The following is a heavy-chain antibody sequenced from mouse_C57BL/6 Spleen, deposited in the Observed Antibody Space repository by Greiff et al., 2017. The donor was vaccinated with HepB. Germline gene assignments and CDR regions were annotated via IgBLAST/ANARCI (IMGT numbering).Heavy chain of an antibody. D-gene: IGHD2-5*01. CDR3: ARGSNYGFAY. Sequence: QVQLKESGAELVRPGTSVKVSCKASGYAFTNYLIEWVKQRPGQGLEWIGVINPGSGGTNYNEKFKGKATLTADKSSSTAYMQLSSLTSEDSAVYFCARGSNYGFAYWGQGTLVTVSA. CDR2: INPGSGGT. CDR1: GYAFTNYL. V-gene: IGHV1-54*01. J-gene: IGHJ3*01.